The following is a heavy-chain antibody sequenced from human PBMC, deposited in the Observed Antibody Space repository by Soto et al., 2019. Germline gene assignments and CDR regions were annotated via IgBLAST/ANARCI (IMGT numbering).Heavy chain of an antibody. Sequence: PGGSLRLSCAASGFTFSSYWMSWVRQAPGKGLEWVANIKQDGSEEYYVDSVKGRFTISRDNAKNSLYLQMNSLRAEDTAVYYCAREDTYYDILTGYPKDDAFDIWGQGTMVTVSS. V-gene: IGHV3-7*01. CDR2: IKQDGSEE. CDR1: GFTFSSYW. D-gene: IGHD3-9*01. CDR3: AREDTYYDILTGYPKDDAFDI. J-gene: IGHJ3*02.